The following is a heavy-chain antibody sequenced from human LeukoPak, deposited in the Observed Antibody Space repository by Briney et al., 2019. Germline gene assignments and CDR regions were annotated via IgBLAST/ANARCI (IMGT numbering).Heavy chain of an antibody. CDR2: MNDSGST. D-gene: IGHD2-8*02. CDR1: RGSFSGYF. V-gene: IGHV4-34*01. CDR3: ARRGFVESTGWRGAFDV. J-gene: IGHJ3*01. Sequence: SETLSLTCDVYRGSFSGYFWSWIRQTPGKGLEWLGEMNDSGSTNYNPSLKSRVTISVAVSKNQYSLRLTSVTAADTAVYYCARRGFVESTGWRGAFDVWGQGTMVTVSS.